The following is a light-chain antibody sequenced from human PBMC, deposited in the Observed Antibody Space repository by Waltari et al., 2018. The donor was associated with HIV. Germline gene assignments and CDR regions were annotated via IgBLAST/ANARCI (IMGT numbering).Light chain of an antibody. V-gene: IGLV1-40*01. CDR3: QSHDSSLSGYV. CDR2: GNS. J-gene: IGLJ1*01. CDR1: CSTTGGGYH. Sequence: SVLTQPPSLSGAPGQRVTISCPGSCSTTGGGYHAHWYQKLPGTAPKLLIYGNSNRPSGVPDRFSGSKSGTSASLAITGLQAEDEADYHCQSHDSSLSGYVFGTGTKVTVL.